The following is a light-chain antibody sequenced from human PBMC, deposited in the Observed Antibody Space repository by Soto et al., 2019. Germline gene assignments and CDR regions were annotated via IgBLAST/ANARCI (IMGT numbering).Light chain of an antibody. CDR2: DAS. CDR3: QQRSNWPPIT. CDR1: QSVSDN. V-gene: IGKV3-11*01. J-gene: IGKJ5*01. Sequence: ETVMTQSPDTLSLSPGERATLSCRASQSVSDNLAWYQQRPGQAPRLLIYDASNRATGIPARFSGSGSGTDFTLTISSLEPEDFAVYYCQQRSNWPPITFGQGTRLEIK.